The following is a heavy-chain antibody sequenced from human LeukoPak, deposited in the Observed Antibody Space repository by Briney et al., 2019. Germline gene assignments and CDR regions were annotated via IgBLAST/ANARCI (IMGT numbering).Heavy chain of an antibody. J-gene: IGHJ4*02. CDR3: AKTSQYSSGWFDY. CDR1: GFSFSSNG. CDR2: IQYDGSKK. D-gene: IGHD6-19*01. Sequence: GGSLRLSCVASGFSFSSNGMHWVRQAPGKGLEWVTFIQYDGSKKYYVDSVKGRFTISRDNSRNTLDIEMNSLRPEDTAVYYCAKTSQYSSGWFDYWGQGTLVTVSS. V-gene: IGHV3-30*02.